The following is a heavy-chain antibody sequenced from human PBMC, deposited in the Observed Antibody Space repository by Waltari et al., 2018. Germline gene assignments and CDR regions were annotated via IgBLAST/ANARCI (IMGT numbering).Heavy chain of an antibody. Sequence: QVQLVQSGAEVKKPGASVKVSCKASGYTFTGYYMHWVRQAPGQGLEWMGRISAYNGNTNYAQKLQGRVTMTTDTSTSTAYMELRSLRSDDTAVYYCATLPMTYSGSYLFDYWGQGTLVTVSS. CDR3: ATLPMTYSGSYLFDY. CDR1: GYTFTGYY. D-gene: IGHD1-26*01. J-gene: IGHJ4*02. V-gene: IGHV1-18*04. CDR2: ISAYNGNT.